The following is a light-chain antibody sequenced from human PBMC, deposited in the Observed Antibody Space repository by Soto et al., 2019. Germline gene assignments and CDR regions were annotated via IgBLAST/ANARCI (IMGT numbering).Light chain of an antibody. CDR3: QQSATSPIYT. Sequence: EIVLTQSPDTLSLSPGERATLSCKASQSIGSSYLAWYQQKPGQAPRLLIYGTSSRATGIPDRFSGSGSGTDITLTISRLEPEDFAVYHCQQSATSPIYTFGQGTNLYIK. CDR1: QSIGSSY. V-gene: IGKV3-20*01. CDR2: GTS. J-gene: IGKJ2*01.